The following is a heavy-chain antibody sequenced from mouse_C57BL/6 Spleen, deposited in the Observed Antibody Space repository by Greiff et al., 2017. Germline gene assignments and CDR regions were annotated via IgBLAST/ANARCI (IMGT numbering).Heavy chain of an antibody. J-gene: IGHJ4*01. CDR3: ARNDYGDAMDY. V-gene: IGHV5-17*01. CDR2: ISSGSSNI. CDR1: GFTFSDYG. D-gene: IGHD2-4*01. Sequence: EVHLVESGGGLVKPGGSLKLSCAASGFTFSDYGMHWVRQAPEKGLEWVAYISSGSSNIYYADTVKGRVTISRDNAKNTLFLQMTSLRSEDTAMYYCARNDYGDAMDYWGQGTSVTVSS.